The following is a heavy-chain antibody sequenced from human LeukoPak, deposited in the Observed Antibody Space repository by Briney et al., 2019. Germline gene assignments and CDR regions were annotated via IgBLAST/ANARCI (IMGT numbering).Heavy chain of an antibody. Sequence: PGGSLRLPCAASGFTFDDYAMHWVRQAPGKGLEWVSGISWNSGSIGYADSVKGRFTISRDNAKNSLYLQMNSLRAEDTALYYCAKDSRYCGGDCYSGFDYWGQGTLVTVSS. J-gene: IGHJ4*02. CDR2: ISWNSGSI. V-gene: IGHV3-9*01. D-gene: IGHD2-21*01. CDR3: AKDSRYCGGDCYSGFDY. CDR1: GFTFDDYA.